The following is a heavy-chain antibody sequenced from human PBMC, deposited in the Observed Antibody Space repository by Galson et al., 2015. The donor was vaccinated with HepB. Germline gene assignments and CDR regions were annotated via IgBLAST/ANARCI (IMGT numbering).Heavy chain of an antibody. J-gene: IGHJ4*02. Sequence: SLRLSCAASGFTFSSYAMHWVRQAPGKGLEWVAVIPYDGSNKYYADSVKGRFTISRDNSKNTLYLQMNSLRAEDTAVYYCARDPMYDYVWGSYRYTGLDYWGQGTLVTVSS. D-gene: IGHD3-16*02. V-gene: IGHV3-30*04. CDR2: IPYDGSNK. CDR1: GFTFSSYA. CDR3: ARDPMYDYVWGSYRYTGLDY.